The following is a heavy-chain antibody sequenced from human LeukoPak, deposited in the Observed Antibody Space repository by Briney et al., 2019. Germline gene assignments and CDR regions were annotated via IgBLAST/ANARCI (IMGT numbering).Heavy chain of an antibody. CDR1: GYTFTSYY. V-gene: IGHV1-46*01. CDR2: INPSGGST. CDR3: ARDFGLITMIGDYYYMDV. Sequence: ASVKVSCKASGYTFTSYYMHWVRQAPGQGLEWMGIINPSGGSTSYAQKFQGRVTMTRDTSTSTVYMELSSLRSEDTAVYYCARDFGLITMIGDYYYMDVXXKGTTVTVS. D-gene: IGHD3-22*01. J-gene: IGHJ6*03.